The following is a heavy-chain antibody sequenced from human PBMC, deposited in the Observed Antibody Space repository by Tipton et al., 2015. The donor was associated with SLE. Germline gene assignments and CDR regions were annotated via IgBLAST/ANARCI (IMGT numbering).Heavy chain of an antibody. D-gene: IGHD6-13*01. CDR1: GGTFSSYA. CDR2: IIPIFGTA. Sequence: QLVQSGPEVKKPGSSVKVSCKASGGTFSSYAISWVRQAPGQGLEWMGGIIPIFGTANYAQKFQGRVTITTDESTSTAYMELSSLRSEDTAVYYCAREAAAGTGFAFDIWGQGTMVTVSS. CDR3: AREAAAGTGFAFDI. J-gene: IGHJ3*02. V-gene: IGHV1-69*05.